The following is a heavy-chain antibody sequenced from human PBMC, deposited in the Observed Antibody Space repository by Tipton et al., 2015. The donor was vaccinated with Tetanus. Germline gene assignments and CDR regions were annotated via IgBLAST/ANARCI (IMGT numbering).Heavy chain of an antibody. CDR1: GYTFASYD. CDR2: MNLNSGNT. Sequence: QLVQSGAEVRKPGASVKVSCKASGYTFASYDINWVRQAAGQGLEWMGWMNLNSGNTAFAQKLQGRVTMTSDTSISTAYVELSSLISEDTAIYYRARGATMVGGISPSNYYGMDVWGQGTTVTVSS. CDR3: ARGATMVGGISPSNYYGMDV. J-gene: IGHJ6*02. D-gene: IGHD3-10*01. V-gene: IGHV1-8*01.